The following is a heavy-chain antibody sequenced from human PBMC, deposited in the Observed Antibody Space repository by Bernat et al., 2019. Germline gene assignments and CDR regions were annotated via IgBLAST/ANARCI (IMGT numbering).Heavy chain of an antibody. V-gene: IGHV3-21*01. D-gene: IGHD2-2*01. CDR1: GFTFDDYT. CDR2: ISSSSSYI. J-gene: IGHJ6*02. CDR3: ARQLPGAYYYYGMDV. Sequence: EVQLVESGGVVVQPGGSLRLSCAASGFTFDDYTMHWVRQAPGKGLEWVSSISSSSSYIYYADSVKGRFTISRDNAKNSLYLQMNSLRAEDTAVYYCARQLPGAYYYYGMDVWGQGTTVTVSS.